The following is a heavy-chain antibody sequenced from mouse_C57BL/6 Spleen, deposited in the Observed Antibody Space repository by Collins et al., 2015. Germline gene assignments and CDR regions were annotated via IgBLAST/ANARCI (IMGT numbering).Heavy chain of an antibody. CDR1: GYTFTSYW. V-gene: IGHV1-55*01. J-gene: IGHJ3*01. CDR2: IYPGSGST. CDR3: ARNDYSNLAWFAY. D-gene: IGHD2-5*01. Sequence: VKPGASVKMSCKASGYTFTSYWITWVKQRPGQGLEWIGDIYPGSGSTNYNEKFKSKATLTVDTSSSTAYMQLSSLTSEDSAVYYCARNDYSNLAWFAYWGQGTLVTVSA.